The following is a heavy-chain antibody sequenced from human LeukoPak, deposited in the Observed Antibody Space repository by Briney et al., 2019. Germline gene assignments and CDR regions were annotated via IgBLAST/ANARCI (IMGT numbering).Heavy chain of an antibody. D-gene: IGHD2-2*02. CDR2: ISWNSGSI. J-gene: IGHJ4*02. Sequence: GGSLRLSCAASGFTFDDYAMHWVRQAPGKGLEWVSGISWNSGSIGYADSVKGRFTIPRDNAKNSLYLQMNSLRAEDTALYYCAKEVGGYCSSTSCYNFYYFDYWGQGTLVTVSS. V-gene: IGHV3-9*01. CDR1: GFTFDDYA. CDR3: AKEVGGYCSSTSCYNFYYFDY.